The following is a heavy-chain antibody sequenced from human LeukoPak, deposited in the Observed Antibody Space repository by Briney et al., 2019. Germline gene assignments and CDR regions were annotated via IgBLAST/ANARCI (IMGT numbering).Heavy chain of an antibody. V-gene: IGHV1-69*05. CDR2: IIPIFGTA. D-gene: IGHD6-13*01. J-gene: IGHJ5*02. CDR1: GGTFSSYA. Sequence: SVKVSCKASGGTFSSYAISWVRQAPGQGLEWMGGIIPIFGTANYAQKFQGRVTMTTDTSTSTAYMELRSLRSDDTAVYYCARDHYRGAAVFYHPYPKTNWFDPWGQGTLVTVSS. CDR3: ARDHYRGAAVFYHPYPKTNWFDP.